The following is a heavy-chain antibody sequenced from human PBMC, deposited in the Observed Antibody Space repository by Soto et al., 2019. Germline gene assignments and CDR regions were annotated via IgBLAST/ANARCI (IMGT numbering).Heavy chain of an antibody. CDR3: AKDPNSSGWYWYFDY. CDR2: ISGRGSST. CDR1: GFTFSSYA. J-gene: IGHJ4*02. Sequence: EVQLLESGGNLVQPGGSLRLSCAAPGFTFSSYAMSWVRQAPGKGLEWVSAISGRGSSTYYADSVKGRFTISRDNSKNTLYLQMNSLRADDTAVYYCAKDPNSSGWYWYFDYWGQGTLVTVSS. V-gene: IGHV3-23*01. D-gene: IGHD6-19*01.